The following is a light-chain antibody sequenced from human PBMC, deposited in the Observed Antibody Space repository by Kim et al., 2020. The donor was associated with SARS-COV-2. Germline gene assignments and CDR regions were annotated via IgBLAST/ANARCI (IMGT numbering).Light chain of an antibody. V-gene: IGLV2-14*03. Sequence: GQSITISYTGTSSDVGSYNYVSWYQQHPGKAPKLMIYDVTNRPSGVSNRFSGSKSGKTASLTISGLQPEDEADYYCSSYTTSTTLIFGGGTQLTVL. CDR3: SSYTTSTTLI. CDR1: SSDVGSYNY. CDR2: DVT. J-gene: IGLJ2*01.